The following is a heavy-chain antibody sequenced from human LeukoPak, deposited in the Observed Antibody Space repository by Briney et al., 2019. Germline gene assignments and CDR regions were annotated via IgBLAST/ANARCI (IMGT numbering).Heavy chain of an antibody. D-gene: IGHD2-8*02. CDR2: INDIGTDR. Sequence: PGGSLRLSCAASGFTFSRYYMHWVRQAPGKGLVWVSRINDIGTDRIYADSVKGRFTISRDTSTDTLFLQMHSLRAEDTAIYYCAKTAWSWVELWSFDSWGQGTLVTVSS. CDR3: AKTAWSWVELWSFDS. CDR1: GFTFSRYY. V-gene: IGHV3-74*01. J-gene: IGHJ4*02.